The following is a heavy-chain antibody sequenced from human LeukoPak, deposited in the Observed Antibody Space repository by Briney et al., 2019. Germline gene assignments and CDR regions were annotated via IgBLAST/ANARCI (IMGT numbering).Heavy chain of an antibody. CDR3: ARDRVESSGYYYYYGMDV. V-gene: IGHV4-4*07. J-gene: IGHJ6*02. CDR2: LYTSGST. CDR1: GGSISTYY. Sequence: HPSKTLSLTCTVSGGSISTYYWSWIRQPAGKGLEWIGRLYTSGSTHYNPSLKSRLTMSADTSTNQFSLKLRSVTAADTAVYYCARDRVESSGYYYYYGMDVWGQGTTVTVSS. D-gene: IGHD3-22*01.